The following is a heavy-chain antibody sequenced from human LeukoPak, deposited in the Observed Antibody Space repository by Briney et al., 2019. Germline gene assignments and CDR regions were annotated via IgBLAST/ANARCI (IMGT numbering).Heavy chain of an antibody. V-gene: IGHV3-33*08. J-gene: IGHJ5*02. CDR3: ARDSYQDYYGRFDP. D-gene: IGHD3-10*01. CDR1: GFTFSDYW. CDR2: IWDDGNNK. Sequence: PGGSLRLSCAASGFTFSDYWMHWVRQAPGKRLEWVAVIWDDGNNKRYANSVNGRFTISRDNSENTLYLQMNGLTAEDTAMYYCARDSYQDYYGRFDPWGQGTLVIVSS.